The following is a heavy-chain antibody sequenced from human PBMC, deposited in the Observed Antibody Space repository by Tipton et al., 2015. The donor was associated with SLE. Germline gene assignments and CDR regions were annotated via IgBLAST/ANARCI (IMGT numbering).Heavy chain of an antibody. V-gene: IGHV4-34*01. Sequence: TLSLTCAVYGGSFSGYYWSWIRQPPGKGLEWIGEINHSGSTNYNPSLKSRVTITVDTSKNQFSLKLSSVTAADTAVHYCAKRDYGDPGVDYWGQGTLVTVSS. D-gene: IGHD4-17*01. J-gene: IGHJ4*02. CDR1: GGSFSGYY. CDR2: INHSGST. CDR3: AKRDYGDPGVDY.